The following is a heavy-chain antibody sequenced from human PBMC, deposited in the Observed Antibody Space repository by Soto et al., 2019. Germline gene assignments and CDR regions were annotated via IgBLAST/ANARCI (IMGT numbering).Heavy chain of an antibody. CDR2: ISSGSSTI. J-gene: IGHJ4*02. Sequence: GGSLRLSCAASGFTFSAYTMNWVRQAPGKGLEWVSYISSGSSTIYYADSVKGRFTVSRDNAKNSLFLQMNSLRAEDTAVYYCATIGAVAHGLGCWGQGTLVTVSS. CDR3: ATIGAVAHGLGC. CDR1: GFTFSAYT. D-gene: IGHD6-19*01. V-gene: IGHV3-48*01.